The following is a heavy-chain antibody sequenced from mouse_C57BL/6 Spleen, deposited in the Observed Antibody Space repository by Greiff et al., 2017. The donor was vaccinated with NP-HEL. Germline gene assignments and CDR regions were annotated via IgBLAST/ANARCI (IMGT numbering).Heavy chain of an antibody. Sequence: VKLMESGPELVKPGASVKISCKASGYAFSSSWMNWVKQRPGKGLGGIGGIYPGDGDTNYNGKFKGKTTLTADKSSSTAYMQLSSLTSEDSAVYFCARSSHGNYFDYWGQGTTLTVSS. D-gene: IGHD2-1*01. J-gene: IGHJ2*01. CDR1: GYAFSSSW. V-gene: IGHV1-82*01. CDR2: IYPGDGDT. CDR3: ARSSHGNYFDY.